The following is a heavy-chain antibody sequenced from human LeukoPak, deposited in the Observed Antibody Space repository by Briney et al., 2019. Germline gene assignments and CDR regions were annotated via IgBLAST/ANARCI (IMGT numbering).Heavy chain of an antibody. CDR1: GGSISNGDYY. D-gene: IGHD3-22*01. V-gene: IGHV4-30-2*01. J-gene: IGHJ3*02. CDR3: ARHLDSSGYDALDI. Sequence: SQTLSLTCTVSGGSISNGDYYWSWIRQPPGKGLEWIGYIYHSGSTYYNPSLKSRVTISVDRSKNQFSLKLTSVTAADTAVYYCARHLDSSGYDALDIWGQGTMVTVSS. CDR2: IYHSGST.